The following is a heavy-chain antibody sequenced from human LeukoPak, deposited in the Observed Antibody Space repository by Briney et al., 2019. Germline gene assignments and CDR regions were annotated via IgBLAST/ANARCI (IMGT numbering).Heavy chain of an antibody. J-gene: IGHJ6*02. CDR2: ISYDGSNK. V-gene: IGHV3-30*04. D-gene: IGHD3-9*01. Sequence: AGGSLRLSCAASGFTFSSYAMHWVRQAPGKGLEWVAVISYDGSNKYYADSVKGRFTISRDNSKNTLYLQMNSLRAEDTAVYYSARDGGLIDILTGYTGDYYGMDVWGQGTTVTVSS. CDR1: GFTFSSYA. CDR3: ARDGGLIDILTGYTGDYYGMDV.